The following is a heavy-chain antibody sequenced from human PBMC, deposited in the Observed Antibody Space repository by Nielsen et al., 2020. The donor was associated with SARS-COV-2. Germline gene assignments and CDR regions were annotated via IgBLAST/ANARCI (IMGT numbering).Heavy chain of an antibody. V-gene: IGHV4-4*02. CDR2: IYHSGST. Sequence: SETLSLTCAVSGDSISSSNWWSWVRQPPGKGLEWIGEIYHSGSTNYNPSLKSRVTISVDKSKNQFSLKLSSVTAADTAVYYCARDSSPGGYFDRGNGRFDPWGQGTLVTVSS. J-gene: IGHJ5*02. D-gene: IGHD3-9*01. CDR1: GDSISSSNW. CDR3: ARDSSPGGYFDRGNGRFDP.